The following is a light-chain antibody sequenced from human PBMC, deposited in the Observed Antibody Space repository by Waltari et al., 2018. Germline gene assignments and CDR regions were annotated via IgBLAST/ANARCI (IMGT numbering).Light chain of an antibody. CDR1: RSDIGIYNY. CDR2: EVN. V-gene: IGLV2-8*01. J-gene: IGLJ1*01. Sequence: QSALTQPPSASGSPGQSVTISCTGTRSDIGIYNYVSWYQHHPGKAPKLILSEVNDRPSGVPVRFSGSKSGNTASLTVSGLQPEDESDYYCNSYAGSNTFVFGTGTRVSVL. CDR3: NSYAGSNTFV.